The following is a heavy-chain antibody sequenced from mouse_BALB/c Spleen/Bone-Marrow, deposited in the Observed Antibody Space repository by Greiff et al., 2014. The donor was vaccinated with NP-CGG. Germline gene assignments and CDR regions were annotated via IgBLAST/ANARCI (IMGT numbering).Heavy chain of an antibody. CDR2: LWADGST. CDR1: GFSLTTYG. V-gene: IGHV2-9*02. J-gene: IGHJ4*01. Sequence: VQLVESGPGLVAPSQSLSITCTVSGFSLTTYGVHWVRQPPGKGLERLGVLWADGSTNYNSALMSRLSISKDNSKSQVFLKMNSLQTDDTAMYYCARITTATGAMDYWGQGTSVTVSS. CDR3: ARITTATGAMDY. D-gene: IGHD1-2*01.